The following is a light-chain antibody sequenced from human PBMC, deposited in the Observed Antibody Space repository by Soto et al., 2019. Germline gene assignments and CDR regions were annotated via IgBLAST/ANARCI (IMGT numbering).Light chain of an antibody. V-gene: IGLV1-47*02. CDR2: YNN. CDR1: SSNIGSNY. CDR3: ATWDDSLSVHVV. Sequence: QSVLTQPPSASGTPGQRVTISCSGSSSNIGSNYVYWYQQLPGTAPKLLIYYNNQRPSGVPDRFSGSKSGTSASLAISGLRSEDEADYYCATWDDSLSVHVVFGGGTKVTVL. J-gene: IGLJ2*01.